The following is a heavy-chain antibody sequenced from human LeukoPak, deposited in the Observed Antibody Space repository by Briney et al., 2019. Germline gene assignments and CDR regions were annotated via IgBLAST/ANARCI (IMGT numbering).Heavy chain of an antibody. J-gene: IGHJ4*02. Sequence: SETLSLTCTVSGGSISNYYWSWIRQPPGKGLEWIGYIYYSGSTNYNPSLKSRVTISVDTSKNQFSLKLSSVTAADTAVYYCARQRAAVYGYWGQGTLVTVSS. CDR3: ARQRAAVYGY. CDR1: GGSISNYY. D-gene: IGHD6-13*01. V-gene: IGHV4-59*08. CDR2: IYYSGST.